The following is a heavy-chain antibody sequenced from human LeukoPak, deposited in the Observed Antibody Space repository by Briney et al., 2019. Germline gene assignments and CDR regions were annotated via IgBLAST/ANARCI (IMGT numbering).Heavy chain of an antibody. CDR3: ARAAYYYDSSGYSIGLFDY. D-gene: IGHD3-22*01. J-gene: IGHJ4*02. CDR2: ISAYNGNT. V-gene: IGHV1-18*01. CDR1: GYTFTSYG. Sequence: ASVKVSCKASGYTFTSYGISWVRQAPGQGLEWMGWISAYNGNTNYAQKLQGRVTMTTDTSTNTAYMELGSLRSDDTAVYYCARAAYYYDSSGYSIGLFDYWGQGTLVTVSS.